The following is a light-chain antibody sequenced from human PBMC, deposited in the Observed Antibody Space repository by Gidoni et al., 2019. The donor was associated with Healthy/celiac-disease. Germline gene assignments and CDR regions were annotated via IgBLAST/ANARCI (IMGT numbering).Light chain of an antibody. CDR2: GAS. CDR1: QSVSCSY. J-gene: IGKJ4*01. Sequence: EIVLPHSPGTLSLTPGERATLSCRASQSVSCSYLAWYQQKPGQAPRRLIYGASSSATGIPDRFSGSGCGTDFTLTISRLEPEDFAVYYCQQYGSSSLTFGGGTKVEIK. CDR3: QQYGSSSLT. V-gene: IGKV3-20*01.